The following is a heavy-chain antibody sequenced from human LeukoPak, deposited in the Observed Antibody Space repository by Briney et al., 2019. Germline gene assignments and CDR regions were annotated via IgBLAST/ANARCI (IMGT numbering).Heavy chain of an antibody. D-gene: IGHD6-13*01. CDR1: GFTFSDYY. CDR2: IDSSGDVI. CDR3: AKGTHSSSWHWYDP. V-gene: IGHV3-11*01. J-gene: IGHJ5*02. Sequence: PGGSLRLSCAASGFTFSDYYMTWIRQAPGKGLEWLSYIDSSGDVIYYADSVKGRFTISRDNAKNSVSLQMNSLRAEDTAVYYCAKGTHSSSWHWYDPWGQGTLVTVSS.